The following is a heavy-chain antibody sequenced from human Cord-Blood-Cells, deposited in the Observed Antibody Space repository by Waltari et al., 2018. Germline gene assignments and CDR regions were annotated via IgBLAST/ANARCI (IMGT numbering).Heavy chain of an antibody. CDR1: GFTLHSYA. CDR3: ARDRTYYFDY. V-gene: IGHV3-30-3*01. Sequence: QVQLVESGGGVVQPARSLRLSCPASGFTLHSYAMQWVRQAPGKVLEWVSVISYDGSNKYYADSVKGRFTISRDNSKNTLYLQMNSLRAEDTAVYYCARDRTYYFDYWGQGTLVTVSS. CDR2: ISYDGSNK. J-gene: IGHJ4*02.